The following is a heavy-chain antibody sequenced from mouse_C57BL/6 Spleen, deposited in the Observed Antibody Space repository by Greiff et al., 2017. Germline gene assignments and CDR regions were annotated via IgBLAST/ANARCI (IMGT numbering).Heavy chain of an antibody. D-gene: IGHD2-2*01. V-gene: IGHV1-69*01. CDR3: ERSGGYDDY. CDR2: IDPSDSYT. CDR1: GYTFTSYW. J-gene: IGHJ2*01. Sequence: QVQLKQPGAELVMPGASVKLSCKASGYTFTSYWMHWVKQRPGQGLEWIGEIDPSDSYTNYNQKVKGKFTLTVDKSSSTAYMQLSSLTSEDSAVYTCERSGGYDDYWSQSTNLTDSS.